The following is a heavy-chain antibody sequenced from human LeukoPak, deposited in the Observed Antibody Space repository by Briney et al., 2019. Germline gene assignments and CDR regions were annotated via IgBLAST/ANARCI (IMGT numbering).Heavy chain of an antibody. V-gene: IGHV3-64*01. CDR2: ISSNGGST. J-gene: IGHJ4*02. CDR3: ARDLRGSNAY. D-gene: IGHD1-26*01. CDR1: GFTFSSYA. Sequence: GGSLRLTCAASGFTFSSYAMHWVRQAPGKGLEYVSGISSNGGSTNYANSVKGRFTISRDNSKNTLYLQMGSLRVEDMAVYYCARDLRGSNAYWGQGTLVTVSS.